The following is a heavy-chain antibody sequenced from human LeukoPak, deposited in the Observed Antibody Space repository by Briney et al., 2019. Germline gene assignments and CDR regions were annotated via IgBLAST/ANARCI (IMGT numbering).Heavy chain of an antibody. D-gene: IGHD3-3*01. V-gene: IGHV1-2*02. CDR3: ARDPDTIFGVVTDYYYYYMDV. Sequence: ASVKVSCKASGYTFTGYYMHWVRQAPGQGLEWMGWINPNSGGTNYAQKFQGRVTMTRDTSISTAYMELSRLRSDDTAVYYCARDPDTIFGVVTDYYYYYMDVWGKGTTVTVSS. CDR1: GYTFTGYY. J-gene: IGHJ6*03. CDR2: INPNSGGT.